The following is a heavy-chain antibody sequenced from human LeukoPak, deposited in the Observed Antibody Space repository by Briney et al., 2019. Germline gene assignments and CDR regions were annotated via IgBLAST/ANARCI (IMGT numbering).Heavy chain of an antibody. V-gene: IGHV1-18*01. Sequence: ASVKVSCKASGYTFTTYGISWVRQAPGQGLEWMGWISAYNGNTNYAQKLQGRVTMTTDTSTSIAYMELRSLKSDDTAVYYCAREEQPSRGMDVWGLGTPVTVSS. CDR1: GYTFTTYG. D-gene: IGHD1/OR15-1a*01. CDR2: ISAYNGNT. J-gene: IGHJ6*02. CDR3: AREEQPSRGMDV.